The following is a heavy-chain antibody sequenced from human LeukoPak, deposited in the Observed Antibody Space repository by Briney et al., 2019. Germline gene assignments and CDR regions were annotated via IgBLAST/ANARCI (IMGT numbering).Heavy chain of an antibody. CDR3: ARKGYGSGSQSYYYYYYIDV. CDR2: FIPVFGTA. CDR1: GGTFSSYA. D-gene: IGHD3-10*01. Sequence: SVKVSCKASGGTFSSYAISWVRQAPGQGLEWMGGFIPVFGTANYAQKFQGRVTITTDESTSTAYMELSSLRSDDTAVYYCARKGYGSGSQSYYYYYYIDVWGKGTTVTVSS. V-gene: IGHV1-69*05. J-gene: IGHJ6*03.